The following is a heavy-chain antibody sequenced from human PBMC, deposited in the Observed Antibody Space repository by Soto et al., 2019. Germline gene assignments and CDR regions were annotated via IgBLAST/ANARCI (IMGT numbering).Heavy chain of an antibody. D-gene: IGHD5-12*01. J-gene: IGHJ6*02. V-gene: IGHV3-30*18. CDR3: AKADEDSGSIYYYYGMYV. CDR2: ISYDGSNK. CDR1: GFTFSSYG. Sequence: GGSLRLSCAASGFTFSSYGMHWVRQAPGKGLEWVAVISYDGSNKYYADSVKGRFTISRDNSKNTLYLQMNSLRAEETAVYYCAKADEDSGSIYYYYGMYVWGQGTTVTVSS.